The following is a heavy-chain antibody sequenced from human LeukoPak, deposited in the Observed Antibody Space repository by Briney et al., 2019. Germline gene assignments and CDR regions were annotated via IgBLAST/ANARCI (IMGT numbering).Heavy chain of an antibody. CDR2: IEEDGSEK. CDR3: APTSGP. J-gene: IGHJ5*02. V-gene: IGHV3-7*01. D-gene: IGHD1-26*01. Sequence: GGSLRLSCAASRFTLRNYWMRWVRQAPGKGLEWVANIEEDGSEKSYVDSVRGRFTVSIDHAKNSLYLQMSSLRVEDSAVYYCAPTSGPWGQGTLVTVSS. CDR1: RFTLRNYW.